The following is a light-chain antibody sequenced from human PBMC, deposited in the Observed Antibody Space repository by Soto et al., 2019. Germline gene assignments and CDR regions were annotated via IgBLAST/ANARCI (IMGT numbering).Light chain of an antibody. V-gene: IGKV1-5*03. J-gene: IGKJ1*01. Sequence: DIQMTQSPSTLSGSVGDRVTITCRATQTISSWLAWYRQKPGKAPKLLIYKASTLKSGVPSRFSGSGAGTECTRSISSLQPDDFATYYCQHYNSYPEAFGQGTKVDIK. CDR3: QHYNSYPEA. CDR1: QTISSW. CDR2: KAS.